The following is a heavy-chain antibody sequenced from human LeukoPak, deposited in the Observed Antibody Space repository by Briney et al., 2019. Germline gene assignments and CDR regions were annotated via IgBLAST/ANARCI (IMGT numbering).Heavy chain of an antibody. CDR1: GGSISSGSNY. CDR3: ARYSAGRYDFWSGYFHAFDI. Sequence: SETLSLTCTVSGGSISSGSNYWSWIRQPAGKGLEWIGHIYTSGSTKYNPSLKSRVTISVDTSKNQFSLKLTSVTAADTAMCYCARYSAGRYDFWSGYFHAFDIWGRGTMVTVSS. V-gene: IGHV4-61*09. D-gene: IGHD3-3*01. CDR2: IYTSGST. J-gene: IGHJ3*02.